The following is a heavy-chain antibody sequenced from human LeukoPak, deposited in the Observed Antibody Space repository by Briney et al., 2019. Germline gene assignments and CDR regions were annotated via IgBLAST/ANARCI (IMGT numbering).Heavy chain of an antibody. Sequence: ASVKLSCKASGGTFSSYAISWVRQAPGQGLEWMGRIIPILGIANYAQKFQGRVTITADKSTSTAYMELSSLRSEDTAVYYCARDQGWLQPYYFDYWGQGTLVTVSS. D-gene: IGHD5-24*01. V-gene: IGHV1-69*04. CDR3: ARDQGWLQPYYFDY. CDR1: GGTFSSYA. CDR2: IIPILGIA. J-gene: IGHJ4*02.